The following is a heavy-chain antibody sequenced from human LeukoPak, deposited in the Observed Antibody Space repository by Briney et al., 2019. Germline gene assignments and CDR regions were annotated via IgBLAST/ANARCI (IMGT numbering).Heavy chain of an antibody. CDR3: ARGIAVAGRWFDP. Sequence: SETLSLTCTVSGGSISSYYWSWIRQPPGKGLEWIGYIYYRGSTNYNPSLKSRVTISVDTSKNQFSLKLSSVTAADTAVYYCARGIAVAGRWFDPWGQGTLVTVSS. D-gene: IGHD6-19*01. J-gene: IGHJ5*02. V-gene: IGHV4-59*08. CDR2: IYYRGST. CDR1: GGSISSYY.